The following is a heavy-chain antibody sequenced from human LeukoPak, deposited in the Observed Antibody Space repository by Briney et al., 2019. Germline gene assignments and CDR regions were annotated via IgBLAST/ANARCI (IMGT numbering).Heavy chain of an antibody. CDR3: VKTARLADY. V-gene: IGHV3-11*04. D-gene: IGHD6-6*01. CDR1: GFILSDYY. CDR2: ISQGGGDV. J-gene: IGHJ4*02. Sequence: GGSLRLSCAASGFILSDYYMNWIRQTPGKGLEWISYISQGGGDVNYADSVAGRFTISRDNAKNSVNLQMTNLRVEDTAIYYCVKTARLADYWGQGTLVTVSS.